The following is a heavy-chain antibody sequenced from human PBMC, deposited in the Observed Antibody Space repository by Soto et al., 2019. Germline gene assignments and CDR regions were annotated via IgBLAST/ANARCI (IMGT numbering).Heavy chain of an antibody. CDR1: GFTFSSYG. J-gene: IGHJ4*02. Sequence: QVQLVESRGGLVQPGRSLRLSCAASGFTFSSYGMHWVRQAPGKGLEWVAVIWYDGSNKYYADSVKGRFTISRDNSKNTLYLQMNSLSAEDTAVYYCARDRSMTTTGENDYWGQGTLVTVSS. V-gene: IGHV3-33*01. CDR2: IWYDGSNK. D-gene: IGHD4-17*01. CDR3: ARDRSMTTTGENDY.